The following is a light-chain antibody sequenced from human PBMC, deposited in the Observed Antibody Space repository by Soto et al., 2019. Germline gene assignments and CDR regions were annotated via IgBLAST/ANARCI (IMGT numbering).Light chain of an antibody. CDR1: QSINNC. CDR2: AAS. V-gene: IGKV1-39*01. CDR3: QQGFNTPHT. Sequence: DIQMTQSPSSLSASVGDRVTITCRASQSINNCLNWYQQKPGKAPNLLIYAASSLHSAVPSRFSGSGSGTHFTLTISSLQPEDFETYYCQQGFNTPHTFGPGTKVDIK. J-gene: IGKJ3*01.